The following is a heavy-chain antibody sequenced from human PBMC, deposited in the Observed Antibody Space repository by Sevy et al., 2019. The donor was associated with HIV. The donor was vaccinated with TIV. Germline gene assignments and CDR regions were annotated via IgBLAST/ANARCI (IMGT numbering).Heavy chain of an antibody. CDR2: ISGGDRST. V-gene: IGHV3-23*01. CDR1: GFTFSNYA. J-gene: IGHJ6*02. CDR3: AKDRVFIGGDAMDA. D-gene: IGHD2-8*01. Sequence: GGSLRLSCAASGFTFSNYAMNWVRQAPGKGLEWVSAISGGDRSTYYADSVKGRFTISRDNSKNTLYLHMNSLRAEDTARYYCAKDRVFIGGDAMDAWGQETTVTASS.